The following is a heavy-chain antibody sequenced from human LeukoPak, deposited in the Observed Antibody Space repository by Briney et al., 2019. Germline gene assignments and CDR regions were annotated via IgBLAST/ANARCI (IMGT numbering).Heavy chain of an antibody. Sequence: GGSLRLSCAASGFTFSDYYMSWIRQAPRKGLEWVSYISSSGSTIYYADSVKGRFTISRDNAKNSLYLQMNSLRAEDTAVYYCAKRPLTDYYGSGTHSNAIIWGQGTLVTVSS. V-gene: IGHV3-11*01. CDR3: AKRPLTDYYGSGTHSNAII. D-gene: IGHD3-10*01. CDR2: ISSSGSTI. J-gene: IGHJ4*02. CDR1: GFTFSDYY.